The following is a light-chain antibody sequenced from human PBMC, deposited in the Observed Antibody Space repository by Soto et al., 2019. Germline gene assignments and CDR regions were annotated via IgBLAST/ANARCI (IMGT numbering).Light chain of an antibody. J-gene: IGKJ5*01. CDR1: QSVSSSY. CDR2: GAS. Sequence: EIVLTQSPGTLSLSPGERATLSCRASQSVSSSYLAWYQQKPGQAPRLLIYGASSRATGIPDRFSGSGSGTDFTLTISRLEPEDFAVYYCQQYSPPITFGQGTRLEI. V-gene: IGKV3-20*01. CDR3: QQYSPPIT.